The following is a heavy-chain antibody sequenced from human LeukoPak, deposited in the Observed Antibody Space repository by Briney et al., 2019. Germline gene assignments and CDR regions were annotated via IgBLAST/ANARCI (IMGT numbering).Heavy chain of an antibody. V-gene: IGHV4-39*07. D-gene: IGHD6-6*01. CDR3: ARDRGRPPSSFDY. CDR2: IYYSGST. J-gene: IGHJ4*02. Sequence: PSETLSLTRTVSGGSISSSSYYWGWIRQPPGKGLEWIGSIYYSGSTYYNPSLKSRVTISVDTSKNQFSLKLSSVTAADTAVYYCARDRGRPPSSFDYWGQGTLVTVSS. CDR1: GGSISSSSYY.